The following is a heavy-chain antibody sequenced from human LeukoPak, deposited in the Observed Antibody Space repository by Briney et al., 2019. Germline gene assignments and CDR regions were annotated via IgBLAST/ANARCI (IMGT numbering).Heavy chain of an antibody. CDR3: ARGPLTMTRGFDP. Sequence: SETLSLTCTVSGGSISSYYWSWIRQPPGKGLEWIGYIYYSGSTNYNPSLKTRVTMSVDTSKNQFSLKLSSVTAADTAVYYCARGPLTMTRGFDPWGQGTLVTVSS. CDR1: GGSISSYY. CDR2: IYYSGST. J-gene: IGHJ5*02. V-gene: IGHV4-59*12. D-gene: IGHD4-17*01.